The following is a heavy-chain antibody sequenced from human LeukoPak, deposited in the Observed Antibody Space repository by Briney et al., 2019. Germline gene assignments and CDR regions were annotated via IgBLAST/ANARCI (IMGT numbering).Heavy chain of an antibody. D-gene: IGHD6-13*01. CDR1: GFTFSSHS. J-gene: IGHJ4*02. Sequence: GESLRLSCAGSGFTFSSHSMNWVRQAPGKGLEWLSHISADSSIIHYAASVRGRITISRDNAKNSLYLQMNSLRAEDAALYYCAKDRSIAAAGTFDYWGQGTLVTVSS. V-gene: IGHV3-48*04. CDR2: ISADSSII. CDR3: AKDRSIAAAGTFDY.